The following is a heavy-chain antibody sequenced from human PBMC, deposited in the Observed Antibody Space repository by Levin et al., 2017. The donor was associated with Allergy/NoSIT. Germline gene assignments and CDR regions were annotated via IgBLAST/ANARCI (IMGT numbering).Heavy chain of an antibody. Sequence: PPASVKVSCKASGYSFTDEYVHWVRQAPGQGLEWMGWINPDTGATSYAENFEGRVTLTSDTSITTAYMDLYTLTSDDTAIYYCATFSGRSGLRAFDVWGRGTLVTVSS. V-gene: IGHV1-2*02. D-gene: IGHD3-10*01. CDR1: GYSFTDEY. CDR3: ATFSGRSGLRAFDV. J-gene: IGHJ3*01. CDR2: INPDTGAT.